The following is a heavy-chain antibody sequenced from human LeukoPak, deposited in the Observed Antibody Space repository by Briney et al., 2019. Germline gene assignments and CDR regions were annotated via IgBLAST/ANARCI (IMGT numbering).Heavy chain of an antibody. CDR2: ISYDGSNK. CDR1: GFILSDYY. D-gene: IGHD2-2*01. Sequence: GGSLRLSCAASGFILSDYYMSWIRQVPGKGLEWVAVISYDGSNKYYADSVKGRFTISRDNSKNTLYLQMNSLRAEDTAVYYCARATTPMLAFDIWGQGTMVTVSS. J-gene: IGHJ3*02. V-gene: IGHV3-30-3*01. CDR3: ARATTPMLAFDI.